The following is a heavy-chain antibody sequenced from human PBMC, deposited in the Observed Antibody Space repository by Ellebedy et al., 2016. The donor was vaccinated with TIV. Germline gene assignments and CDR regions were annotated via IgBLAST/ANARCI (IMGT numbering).Heavy chain of an antibody. CDR3: ATDRSGSYYIGDYYYGMDV. CDR2: FDPEDGET. J-gene: IGHJ6*02. V-gene: IGHV1-24*01. D-gene: IGHD3-10*01. CDR1: GYTFTSYG. Sequence: ASVKVSCXASGYTFTSYGISWVRQAPGKGFEWMGGFDPEDGETIYAQKFQGRVTMTEDTSTDTAYMELSSLRSEDTAVYYCATDRSGSYYIGDYYYGMDVWGQGTTVTVSS.